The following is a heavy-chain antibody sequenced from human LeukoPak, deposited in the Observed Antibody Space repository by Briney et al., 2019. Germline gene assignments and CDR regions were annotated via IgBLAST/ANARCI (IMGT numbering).Heavy chain of an antibody. Sequence: GASVKVSCKASGGTFSSYAIGWVRQAPGQGLEWMGGIIPIFGTANYAQKFQGRVTVTTDESTSTAYMELSSLKSEDTAVYYCARGGVPAAMRYFDYWGQGTLVTVSS. CDR2: IIPIFGTA. V-gene: IGHV1-69*05. CDR1: GGTFSSYA. J-gene: IGHJ4*02. CDR3: ARGGVPAAMRYFDY. D-gene: IGHD2-2*01.